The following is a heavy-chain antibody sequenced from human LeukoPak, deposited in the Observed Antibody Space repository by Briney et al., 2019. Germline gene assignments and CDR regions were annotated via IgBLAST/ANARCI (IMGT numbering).Heavy chain of an antibody. CDR1: GFTFSNYW. D-gene: IGHD6-19*01. CDR3: ASSSGWTIDY. V-gene: IGHV3-7*01. CDR2: IKQDGSEK. Sequence: PGGSLRLSCAASGFTFSNYWMNWVRQAPGKGLEWVANIKQDGSEKYYVDSGKGRFTISRDNAKNSLFLQMNSLRAEDTAVYYCASSSGWTIDYWGQGTLVTVSS. J-gene: IGHJ4*02.